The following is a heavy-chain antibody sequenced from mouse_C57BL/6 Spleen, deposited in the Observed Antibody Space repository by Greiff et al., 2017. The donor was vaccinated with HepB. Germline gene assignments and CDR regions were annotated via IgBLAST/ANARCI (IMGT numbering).Heavy chain of an antibody. Sequence: EVKLQESGPGLVKPSQSLSLTCSVTGYSITSGYYWNWIRQFPGNKLEWMGYISYDGSNNYNPSLKNRISITRDTSKNQFFLKLNSVTTEDTATYYCARFGGSDWYFDVWGTGTTVTVSS. V-gene: IGHV3-6*01. D-gene: IGHD1-1*02. CDR1: GYSITSGYY. CDR2: ISYDGSN. J-gene: IGHJ1*03. CDR3: ARFGGSDWYFDV.